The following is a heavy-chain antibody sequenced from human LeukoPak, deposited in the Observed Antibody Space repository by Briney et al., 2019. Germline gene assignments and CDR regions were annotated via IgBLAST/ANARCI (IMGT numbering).Heavy chain of an antibody. D-gene: IGHD6-19*01. CDR2: ISAYNGNT. Sequence: ASVKVSCKASGYTFTSYGISWVRQAPGQGLEWMGWISAYNGNTNYAQKLQGRVTMTTDTSTSTAYMELRSLRSDDTAVYYCAREVGVAVAGTSDDYWGQGTLGTVSS. V-gene: IGHV1-18*01. J-gene: IGHJ4*02. CDR1: GYTFTSYG. CDR3: AREVGVAVAGTSDDY.